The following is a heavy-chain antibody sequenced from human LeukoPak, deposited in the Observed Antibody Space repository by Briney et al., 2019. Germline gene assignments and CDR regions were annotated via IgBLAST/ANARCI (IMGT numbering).Heavy chain of an antibody. CDR2: IIPIFGTA. D-gene: IGHD1-1*01. CDR1: GGTFSSYA. Sequence: ASVKVSCKASGGTFSSYAISWVRQAPGQGLEWMGGIIPIFGTANYAQKFQGRVTITADESTSTAYMELRSLRSDDTAVYYCARVLANEDIDYWGQGTLVTVSS. V-gene: IGHV1-69*13. J-gene: IGHJ4*02. CDR3: ARVLANEDIDY.